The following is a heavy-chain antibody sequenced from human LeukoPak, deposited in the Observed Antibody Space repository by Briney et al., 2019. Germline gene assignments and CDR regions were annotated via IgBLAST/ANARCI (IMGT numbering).Heavy chain of an antibody. V-gene: IGHV4-39*01. CDR1: GFTFSSYA. D-gene: IGHD6-19*01. CDR3: ARHIDYSGRDY. CDR2: IYYSGST. Sequence: GSLRLSCAASGFTFSSYAMSWVRQAPGKGLEWIGSIYYSGSTYYNPSLKSRVAISVDTSKNQFSLKVRSVTAADTAFYYCARHIDYSGRDYWGQGTLVTVSS. J-gene: IGHJ4*02.